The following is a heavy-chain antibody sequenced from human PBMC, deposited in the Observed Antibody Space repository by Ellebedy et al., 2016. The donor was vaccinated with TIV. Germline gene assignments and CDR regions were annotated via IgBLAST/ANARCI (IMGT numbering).Heavy chain of an antibody. J-gene: IGHJ5*02. CDR1: GFIFSSYA. D-gene: IGHD3-16*01. Sequence: GESLKISCAASGFIFSSYAMSWVRQAPGKGLEWVSAISGSGGSTYYADSVKGRFTISRDNSKNTLYLQMNSLRAEDTAVYYCAKGGSRDWFNPWGQGTLVTVSS. CDR3: AKGGSRDWFNP. CDR2: ISGSGGST. V-gene: IGHV3-23*01.